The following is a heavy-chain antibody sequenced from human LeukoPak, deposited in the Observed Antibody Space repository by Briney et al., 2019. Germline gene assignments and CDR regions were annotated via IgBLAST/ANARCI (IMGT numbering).Heavy chain of an antibody. CDR1: GFSFSSYG. CDR3: AKQDGIFGVNLYYFDY. J-gene: IGHJ4*02. Sequence: PGGSLRLSCVASGFSFSSYGMSWVRHAPGKGLEWVSAISGGGGSTYYADSVKGRFTISRDNSKNTLYLQMNSLRAEDTAVYYCAKQDGIFGVNLYYFDYWGQGTLVTVSS. D-gene: IGHD3-3*01. V-gene: IGHV3-23*01. CDR2: ISGGGGST.